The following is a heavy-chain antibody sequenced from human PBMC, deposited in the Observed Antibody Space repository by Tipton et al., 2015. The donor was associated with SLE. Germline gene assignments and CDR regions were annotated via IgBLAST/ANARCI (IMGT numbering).Heavy chain of an antibody. J-gene: IGHJ6*03. V-gene: IGHV3-72*01. CDR1: GLSFSDHY. Sequence: SLRLSCAVSGLSFSDHYMEWVRQAPGKGLEWIGRIRNKARGHTTEYAASVKGRFIISRDDSQNSLYLQMNKLRSEDTAVYYCVRGDLGYCRPSSCLFMDVWGKGTTVTVSS. D-gene: IGHD2-2*01. CDR2: IRNKARGHTT. CDR3: VRGDLGYCRPSSCLFMDV.